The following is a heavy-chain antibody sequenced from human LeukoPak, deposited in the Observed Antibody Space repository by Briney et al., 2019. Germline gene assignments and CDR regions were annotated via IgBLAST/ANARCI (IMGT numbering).Heavy chain of an antibody. CDR3: ARDRGYSYPFDY. D-gene: IGHD5-18*01. V-gene: IGHV3-48*03. Sequence: PGGSLRLSCAASGFTFSSYEMNWVRQAPGKGLEWVSYISSSGSTIYYADSVKGRFTISRDNAKNSLYLQMNSLGAGDTAVYYCARDRGYSYPFDYWGQGTLVTVSS. CDR2: ISSSGSTI. J-gene: IGHJ4*02. CDR1: GFTFSSYE.